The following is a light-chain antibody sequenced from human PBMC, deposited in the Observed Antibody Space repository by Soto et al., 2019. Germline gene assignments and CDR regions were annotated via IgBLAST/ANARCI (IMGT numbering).Light chain of an antibody. CDR2: KAS. CDR1: QTISSW. V-gene: IGKV1-5*03. Sequence: EIVNIESPCTLSESVGDRVTITCRASQTISSWLAWYQQKPGKAPKLLIYKASTLKSGVPSRFSGSGSGTEFTLTISSLQPDDFATYYCQHYNSYSEAFGQGTKVDI. CDR3: QHYNSYSEA. J-gene: IGKJ1*01.